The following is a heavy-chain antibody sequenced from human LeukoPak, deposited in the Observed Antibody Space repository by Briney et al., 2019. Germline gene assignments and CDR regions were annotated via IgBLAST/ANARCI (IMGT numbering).Heavy chain of an antibody. Sequence: GGSLILSCAASGFIVDDYAMYWVRQAPGKGLEWVSLISGDGGSTYYADSVKGRFTISRDNSKNSLFLQMNSLRTEDTALYYCAKDILSEQWHDAFDIWGQGTMVTVSS. J-gene: IGHJ3*02. CDR3: AKDILSEQWHDAFDI. V-gene: IGHV3-43*02. CDR2: ISGDGGST. D-gene: IGHD6-19*01. CDR1: GFIVDDYA.